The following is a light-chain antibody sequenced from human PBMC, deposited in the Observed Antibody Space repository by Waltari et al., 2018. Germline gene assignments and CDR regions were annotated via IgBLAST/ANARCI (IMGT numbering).Light chain of an antibody. CDR1: QSISSN. J-gene: IGKJ2*01. CDR3: PQYNDWLQYA. CDR2: GAS. V-gene: IGKV3-15*01. Sequence: VMTQSPATLSVSPGEIATLSCRASQSISSNLAWYQQKPGQAPRLLIYGASTRAPRSPARFSGSESETQFTLTISSLQCEDSAVYYCPQYNDWLQYAVGQGTKRGIK.